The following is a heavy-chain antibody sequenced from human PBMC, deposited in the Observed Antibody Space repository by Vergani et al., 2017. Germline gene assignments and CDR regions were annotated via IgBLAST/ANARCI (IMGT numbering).Heavy chain of an antibody. J-gene: IGHJ3*02. Sequence: QVQLVQSGAEVKKPGASVKVSCKASGYTFTGYYMHWVRQAPGQGLEWMGWINPNSGGTNYVQKFQGRVTMTRDTSISTAYMELSRLRSDDTAVYYCARHPVSGYYYEGAFDIWGQGTMVTVSS. CDR2: INPNSGGT. V-gene: IGHV1-2*02. CDR1: GYTFTGYY. CDR3: ARHPVSGYYYEGAFDI. D-gene: IGHD3-22*01.